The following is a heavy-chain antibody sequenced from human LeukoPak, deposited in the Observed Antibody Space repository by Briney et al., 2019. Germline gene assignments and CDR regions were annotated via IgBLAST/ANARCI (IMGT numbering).Heavy chain of an antibody. CDR2: INPNSGGT. V-gene: IGHV1-2*02. J-gene: IGHJ4*02. Sequence: GASVKVSCKASGSTFTGYYMHWVRQAPGQGLEWMGWINPNSGGTNYAQKFQGRVTMTRDTSISTAYMELSRLRSDDTAVYYCARAGSGYSKSATFDYWGQGTLVTVSS. CDR3: ARAGSGYSKSATFDY. D-gene: IGHD3-22*01. CDR1: GSTFTGYY.